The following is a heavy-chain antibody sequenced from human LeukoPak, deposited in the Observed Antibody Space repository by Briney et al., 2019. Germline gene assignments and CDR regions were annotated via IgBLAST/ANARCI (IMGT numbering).Heavy chain of an antibody. J-gene: IGHJ4*02. CDR1: GGTFSSYA. CDR2: IIPIFGTA. Sequence: SVKVSCKASGGTFSSYAISWVRQAPGQGLEWMGGIIPIFGTANYAQKFQGRVTITADESTSIAYMELSSLRSEDTAVYYCARDVSSGRGYYYDGPYFDYWGQGTLVTVSS. CDR3: ARDVSSGRGYYYDGPYFDY. V-gene: IGHV1-69*13. D-gene: IGHD3-22*01.